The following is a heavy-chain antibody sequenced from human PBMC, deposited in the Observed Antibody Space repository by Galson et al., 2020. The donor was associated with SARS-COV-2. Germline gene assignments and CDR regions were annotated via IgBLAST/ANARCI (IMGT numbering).Heavy chain of an antibody. CDR1: GFTFTSSA. V-gene: IGHV1-58*02. Sequence: SVKVSCKASGFTFTSSAMQWVRQARGQRLEWIGWIVVGSGNTNYAQKFQARVTITRDMSTSTAYKDLSSLSSEGTAVYYCAADSSLSRAVLGGYYPADAFDIWGQGTIVIVSS. D-gene: IGHD3-22*01. J-gene: IGHJ3*02. CDR3: AADSSLSRAVLGGYYPADAFDI. CDR2: IVVGSGNT.